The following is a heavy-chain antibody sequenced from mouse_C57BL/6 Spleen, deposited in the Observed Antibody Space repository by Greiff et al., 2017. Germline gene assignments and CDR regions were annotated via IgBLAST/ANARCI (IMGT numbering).Heavy chain of an antibody. Sequence: QVQLQQPGAELVRPGSSVKLSCKASGYTFTSYWMDWVKQRPGQGLEWIGNIYPSDSETHYNQKFQDKATLTLDQSSSTAYMQSSSLSSEDSAVYYCARDGYYRMDYWGKGTSVTVSS. D-gene: IGHD2-3*01. V-gene: IGHV1-61*01. CDR3: ARDGYYRMDY. CDR2: IYPSDSET. CDR1: GYTFTSYW. J-gene: IGHJ4*01.